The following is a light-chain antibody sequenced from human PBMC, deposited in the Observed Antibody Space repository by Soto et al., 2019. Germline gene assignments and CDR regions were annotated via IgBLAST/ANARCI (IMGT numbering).Light chain of an antibody. V-gene: IGLV6-57*04. CDR3: SSYAGSHVV. J-gene: IGLJ2*01. CDR2: EDN. Sequence: NFMLTQPHSVSESPGKTVTISCTRSSGSIASNYVQWYQQRPGSAPTTVIYEDNQRPSGVPDRFSGSKSGNTASLTVSGLQAEDEADYYCSSYAGSHVVFGGGTKVTVL. CDR1: SGSIASNY.